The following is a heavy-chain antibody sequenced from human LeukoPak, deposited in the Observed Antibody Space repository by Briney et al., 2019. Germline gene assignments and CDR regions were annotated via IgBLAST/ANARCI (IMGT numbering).Heavy chain of an antibody. Sequence: PGGSLRLSCTASGFTSSTYAMSWVRQAPGKGLDWVSTISGSGGTTYYADSVKGRFTISRDNSKNTLYLQMNSLRAEDTAVYYCAKAPTVTTNYFDYWGQGTLVTVSS. V-gene: IGHV3-23*01. J-gene: IGHJ4*02. CDR1: GFTSSTYA. CDR3: AKAPTVTTNYFDY. CDR2: ISGSGGTT. D-gene: IGHD4-17*01.